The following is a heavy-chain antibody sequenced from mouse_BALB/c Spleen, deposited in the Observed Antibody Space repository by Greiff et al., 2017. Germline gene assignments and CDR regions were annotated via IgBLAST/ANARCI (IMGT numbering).Heavy chain of an antibody. CDR1: GFTFSSYA. CDR3: ARGGRYDDGFAY. D-gene: IGHD2-14*01. J-gene: IGHJ3*01. V-gene: IGHV5-6-5*01. CDR2: ISSGGST. Sequence: EVQGVESGGGLVKPGGSLKLSCAASGFTFSSYAMSWVRQTPEKRLEWVASISSGGSTYYPDSVKGRFTISRDNARNILYLQMSSLRSEDTAMYYCARGGRYDDGFAYWGQGTLVTVSA.